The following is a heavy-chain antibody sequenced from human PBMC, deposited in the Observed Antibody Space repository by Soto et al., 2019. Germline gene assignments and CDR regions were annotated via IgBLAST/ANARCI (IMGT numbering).Heavy chain of an antibody. CDR1: GYNFTNHW. J-gene: IGHJ6*02. D-gene: IGHD6-13*01. CDR3: ARGIAAAGSPGYSYYGMDV. CDR2: FYRADSDS. Sequence: GEALKISCKASGYNFTNHWIAWVRQMPGRGLEWMGIFYRADSDSTYSPSFEGQVTISADKSINTAYLQWSSLKASDTAIYYCARGIAAAGSPGYSYYGMDVWGQGTTVTVS. V-gene: IGHV5-51*01.